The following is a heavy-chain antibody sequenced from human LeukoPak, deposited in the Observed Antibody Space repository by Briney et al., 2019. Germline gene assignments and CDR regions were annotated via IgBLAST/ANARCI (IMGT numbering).Heavy chain of an antibody. J-gene: IGHJ4*02. CDR1: GFTFSSYA. CDR2: ISGSGGST. CDR3: ARDRGLTGTPTYFDY. D-gene: IGHD1-7*01. Sequence: GGSLRLSCAASGFTFSSYAMSWVRQAPGKGLEWVSAISGSGGSTYYADSVKGRFTISRDNSKNTLYLQMNSLRAEDTAVYYCARDRGLTGTPTYFDYWGQGTLVTVSS. V-gene: IGHV3-23*01.